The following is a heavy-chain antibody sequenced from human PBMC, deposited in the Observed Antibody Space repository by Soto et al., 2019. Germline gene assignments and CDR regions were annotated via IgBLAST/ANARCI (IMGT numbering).Heavy chain of an antibody. CDR1: GFTFNNYG. D-gene: IGHD3-16*01. CDR3: VKGGRLYYNGMDV. V-gene: IGHV3-64*05. Sequence: PGGSLRLSCSASGFTFNNYGMHWVRQAPGKGLEYVSTISSNGGSTNYADSVKGRFTISRDNSKNTLYVQMSSLRDEDTAVYYCVKGGRLYYNGMDVWGQGTTVTVSS. J-gene: IGHJ6*02. CDR2: ISSNGGST.